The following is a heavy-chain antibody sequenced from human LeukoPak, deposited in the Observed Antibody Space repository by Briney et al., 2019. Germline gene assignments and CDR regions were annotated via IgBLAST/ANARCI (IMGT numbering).Heavy chain of an antibody. CDR3: VRGDTRDY. Sequence: PGGSLRLSCAASKFTFSKYWMSWVRQAPGKGLEWVASINSAGSTTHYADSVKGRLTISRDNAKNSLYLQLNSLRAEDTAVYYCVRGDTRDYWGQGTLITVSS. J-gene: IGHJ4*02. CDR1: KFTFSKYW. D-gene: IGHD3-16*01. V-gene: IGHV3-21*01. CDR2: INSAGSTT.